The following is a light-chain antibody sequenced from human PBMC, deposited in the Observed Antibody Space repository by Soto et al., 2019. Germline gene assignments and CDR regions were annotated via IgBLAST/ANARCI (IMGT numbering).Light chain of an antibody. CDR1: QSVSSTY. V-gene: IGKV3-20*01. Sequence: EIVLTQSPGTLSLSPGERATLSCRASQSVSSTYLAWYQRKPGQAPRLLIFGASNRATGIRDRFSGSGSGTDFPLTISRLEPEYFAVYYCQHYGNSPPIFTFGPGTKVDIK. CDR2: GAS. J-gene: IGKJ3*01. CDR3: QHYGNSPPIFT.